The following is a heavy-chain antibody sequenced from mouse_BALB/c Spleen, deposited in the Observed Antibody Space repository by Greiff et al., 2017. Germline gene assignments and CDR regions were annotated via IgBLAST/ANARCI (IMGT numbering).Heavy chain of an antibody. D-gene: IGHD4-1*01. Sequence: EVKLVESGGGLVQPGGSRKLSCAASGFTFSDYGMAWVRQAPGKGPEWVAFISNLAYSIYYADTVTGRFTISRENAKNTLYLEMSSLRSEDTAMYYCARPLTGTGASWFAYGGQGTLVTVSA. CDR2: ISNLAYSI. CDR1: GFTFSDYG. J-gene: IGHJ3*01. V-gene: IGHV5-15*02. CDR3: ARPLTGTGASWFAY.